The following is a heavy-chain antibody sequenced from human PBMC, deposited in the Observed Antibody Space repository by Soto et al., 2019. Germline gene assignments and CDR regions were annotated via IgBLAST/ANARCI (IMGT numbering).Heavy chain of an antibody. Sequence: PGGCLRLSGAASGFTFRGYGIHWVRQAPGEGREGGSRINTEGSDTSYADSVKGRFTISRANAKNPAYRRVNGLRDGNTAVYYCVRDHQRRQHYFY. V-gene: IGHV3-74*01. D-gene: IGHD6-13*01. CDR3: VRDHQRRQHYFY. CDR1: GFTFRGYG. J-gene: IGHJ4*01. CDR2: INTEGSDT.